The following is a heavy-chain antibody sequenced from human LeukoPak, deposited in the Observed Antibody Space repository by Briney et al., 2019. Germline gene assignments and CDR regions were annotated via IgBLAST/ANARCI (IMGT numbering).Heavy chain of an antibody. J-gene: IGHJ6*03. CDR1: GFTFSSCS. D-gene: IGHD1-1*01. Sequence: GGSLRLSCAASGFTFSSCSMNWVRQAPGKGLEWVSSISSSSSYIYYADSVKGRFTISRDNAKNSLYLQMNSLRAEDTAVYYCARLGTPGDYYYYYMDVWGKGTTVTVSS. CDR2: ISSSSSYI. V-gene: IGHV3-21*01. CDR3: ARLGTPGDYYYYYMDV.